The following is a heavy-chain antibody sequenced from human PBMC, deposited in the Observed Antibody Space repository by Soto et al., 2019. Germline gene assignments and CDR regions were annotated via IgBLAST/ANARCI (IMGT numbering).Heavy chain of an antibody. J-gene: IGHJ5*02. CDR1: GGTFSTYT. CDR3: EGEPDSHYNDSHASSYP. D-gene: IGHD4-4*01. CDR2: IIPISGII. Sequence: QVQLVQSGAEVKKPGSSVKVSCKASGGTFSTYTITWVRQAPGQGLAWMGRIIPISGIINDAQKFQGRVTISAEKCTGTAYMELTGLRSDDTAVYYCEGEPDSHYNDSHASSYPWGQGTLVTVSS. V-gene: IGHV1-69*08.